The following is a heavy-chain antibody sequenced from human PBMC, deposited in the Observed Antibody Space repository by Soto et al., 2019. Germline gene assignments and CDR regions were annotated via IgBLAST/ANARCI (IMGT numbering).Heavy chain of an antibody. CDR2: INPRDGDT. V-gene: IGHV1-46*01. Sequence: DSVKVSCKASGYTFISYYIHWVRQAPGQGLEWMGMINPRDGDTKYAQNFQRRVTMTRDTSTSTVDMELSSLRSEDTAVYYCARGVVTMIEDGMDVWGQGTTVTVSS. J-gene: IGHJ6*02. D-gene: IGHD3-22*01. CDR1: GYTFISYY. CDR3: ARGVVTMIEDGMDV.